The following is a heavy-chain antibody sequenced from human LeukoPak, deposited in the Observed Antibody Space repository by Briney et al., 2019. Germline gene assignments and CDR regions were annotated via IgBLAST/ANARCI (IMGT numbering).Heavy chain of an antibody. CDR1: GFTFSSCA. V-gene: IGHV3-23*01. D-gene: IGHD5-18*01. J-gene: IGHJ4*02. Sequence: GGSLRLSCAASGFTFSSCAMSWVRQAPGKGLEWVSAISGSGGSTYYADSVKGRFTISRDNSKNTLYLQMNSLRAEDTAVYYCAKGAWIQLWKNYFDYWGQGTLVTVSS. CDR2: ISGSGGST. CDR3: AKGAWIQLWKNYFDY.